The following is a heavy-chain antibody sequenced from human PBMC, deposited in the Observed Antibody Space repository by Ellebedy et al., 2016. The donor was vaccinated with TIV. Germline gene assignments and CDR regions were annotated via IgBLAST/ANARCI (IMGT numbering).Heavy chain of an antibody. CDR3: ARGTGTTSFVLDY. D-gene: IGHD1-1*01. CDR2: ISGISSSM. V-gene: IGHV3-48*01. J-gene: IGHJ4*02. CDR1: GFTFSTYS. Sequence: GESLKISCAASGFTFSTYSMNWVRQAPGKGLEWVSYISGISSSMYYADSVKGRFTIYRDNAKNSLYLQMNSLRAEDTAVYYWARGTGTTSFVLDYWGQGTLVTVSS.